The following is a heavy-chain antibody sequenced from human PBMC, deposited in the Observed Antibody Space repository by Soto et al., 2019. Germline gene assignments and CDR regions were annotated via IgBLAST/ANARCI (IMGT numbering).Heavy chain of an antibody. CDR1: GYSFTSYW. V-gene: IGHV5-51*01. J-gene: IGHJ6*02. Sequence: GESLKISCKGSGYSFTSYWIGWVRQMPGKGLEWMGIIYPGDSDTRYSPSFQGQVTISADKSIDTAYLQWSSLKASDTAMYYCARQMYSSSWYDVGYSGMDVWGQGTTVTVSS. D-gene: IGHD6-13*01. CDR3: ARQMYSSSWYDVGYSGMDV. CDR2: IYPGDSDT.